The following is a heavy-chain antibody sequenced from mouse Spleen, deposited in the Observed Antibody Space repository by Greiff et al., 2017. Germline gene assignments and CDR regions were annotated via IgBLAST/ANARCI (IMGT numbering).Heavy chain of an antibody. D-gene: IGHD2-3*01. Sequence: EVHLVESGGGLVQPGGSLKLSCATSGFTFSDYYMYWVRQTPEKRLEWVAYISNGGGSTYYPDTVKGRFTISRDNAKNTLYLQMSRLKSEDTAMYYCASFDGYLYAMDYWGQGTSVTVSS. V-gene: IGHV5-12*02. CDR3: ASFDGYLYAMDY. J-gene: IGHJ4*01. CDR1: GFTFSDYY. CDR2: ISNGGGST.